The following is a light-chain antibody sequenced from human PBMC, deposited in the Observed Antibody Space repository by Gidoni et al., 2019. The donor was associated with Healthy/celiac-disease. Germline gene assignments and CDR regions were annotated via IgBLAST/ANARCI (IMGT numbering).Light chain of an antibody. CDR1: QDSSNY. V-gene: IGKV1-33*01. CDR3: QQYDNLPLT. J-gene: IGKJ5*01. CDR2: DAS. Sequence: DIQMTQSPSSLSASVGDRVTITCQASQDSSNYLNWYQQKPGKAPKLLIYDASNLETGVPSRVSGSGSGTDFTFTISSLQPEDIATYYCQQYDNLPLTFGQXTRLEIK.